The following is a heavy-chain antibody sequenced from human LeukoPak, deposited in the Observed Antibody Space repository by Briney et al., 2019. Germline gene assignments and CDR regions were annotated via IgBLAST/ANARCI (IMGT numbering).Heavy chain of an antibody. CDR2: INPSSGGT. D-gene: IGHD2/OR15-2a*01. V-gene: IGHV1-2*02. J-gene: IGHJ4*02. CDR1: GYTFIGYY. Sequence: ASVKVSCKASGYTFIGYYMHWVRQAPGQGLEWMGWINPSSGGTKYAQKFQGRVTLTRDTSISTAHMKLSRLTSDDTAVYYCARDILGEYGYWGQGTLVTVSS. CDR3: ARDILGEYGY.